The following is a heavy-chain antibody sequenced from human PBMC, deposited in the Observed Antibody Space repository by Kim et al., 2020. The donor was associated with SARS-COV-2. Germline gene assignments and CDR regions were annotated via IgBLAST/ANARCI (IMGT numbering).Heavy chain of an antibody. V-gene: IGHV3-21*01. Sequence: GGYLRLSCAASGFTFSSYSMNWVRQDPGKGLEWVSSISSSSSYIYSADSVKGRFTISRDNAKNSLYLQMNSLRAEDTAVYYCARGVDFWSGYYTSTVWFFVYWGQGTLVTVSS. CDR3: ARGVDFWSGYYTSTVWFFVY. CDR2: ISSSSSYI. J-gene: IGHJ4*02. D-gene: IGHD3-3*01. CDR1: GFTFSSYS.